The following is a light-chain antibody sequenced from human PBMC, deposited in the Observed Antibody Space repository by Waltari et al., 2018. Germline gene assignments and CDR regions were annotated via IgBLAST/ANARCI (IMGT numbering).Light chain of an antibody. V-gene: IGLV2-23*01. CDR1: DSDVGTYHL. J-gene: IGLJ2*01. CDR3: CSYSHADTLI. Sequence: QSALTQPASVSGSPGQSITISCTGSDSDVGTYHLVSWFQQHPGRAPQVIIYEPSKRPSGIFVRFSGSKSGNTASLTISGLQAEDRAHYYCCSYSHADTLIFGGGTKLTVL. CDR2: EPS.